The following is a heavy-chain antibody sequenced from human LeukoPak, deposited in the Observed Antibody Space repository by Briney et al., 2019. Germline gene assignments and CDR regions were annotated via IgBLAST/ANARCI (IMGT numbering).Heavy chain of an antibody. CDR1: GFTFGDYY. V-gene: IGHV3-11*04. CDR2: ISSSGSTI. D-gene: IGHD4-11*01. Sequence: GGSLRLSCAASGFTFGDYYMSWIRQAPGKGLEWVSYISSSGSTIYYADSVKGRFTISRDNAKNSLYLQMNSLRAEDTAVYYCARGSDSNYDYYYYYMDVWGKGTTVTVSS. J-gene: IGHJ6*03. CDR3: ARGSDSNYDYYYYYMDV.